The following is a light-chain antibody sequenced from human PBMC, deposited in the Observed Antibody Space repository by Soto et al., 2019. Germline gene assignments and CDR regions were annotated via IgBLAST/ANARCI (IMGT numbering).Light chain of an antibody. CDR1: QSVSSY. J-gene: IGKJ4*01. CDR3: QQRSNWPPAVT. CDR2: DAS. V-gene: IGKV3-11*01. Sequence: EIVLTQSPATLSLSPGERATLSCRASQSVSSYLAWYQQKPGQAPRLLSYDASNRATGIPARFSGSGSGTDFTLTISSLEPEDFAFYYCQQRSNWPPAVTFGGGTKVEIK.